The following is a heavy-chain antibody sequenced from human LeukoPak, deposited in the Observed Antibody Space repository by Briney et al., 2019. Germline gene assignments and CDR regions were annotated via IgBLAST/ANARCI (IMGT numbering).Heavy chain of an antibody. CDR1: GFNFSTYI. Sequence: GGSLRLSCAASGFNFSTYIMNWVRQTPGTGLEWVSSLSSGSDYIYYADSVKGRFTISRDNAKNSLYLQMNSLRADDTAVFYCVRDAGTWRDILTSYHYGLDLWGQGTTVTVSS. J-gene: IGHJ6*02. V-gene: IGHV3-21*01. D-gene: IGHD3-9*01. CDR3: VRDAGTWRDILTSYHYGLDL. CDR2: LSSGSDYI.